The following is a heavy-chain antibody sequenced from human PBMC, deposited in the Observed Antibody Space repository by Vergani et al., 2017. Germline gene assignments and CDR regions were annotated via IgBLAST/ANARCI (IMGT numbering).Heavy chain of an antibody. D-gene: IGHD6-19*01. CDR2: INPSGGST. Sequence: QVQLVQSGAEVKKPGASVKVSCKASGYTFINYYIHWVRQAPGQGLEWMGIINPSGGSTSYAQKFQGRVTMTRDTSTSTVYMELSSLRSEDTAVYYCARDGPVAVAGFYFDSWGQGTLVTVSS. V-gene: IGHV1-46*03. CDR1: GYTFINYY. CDR3: ARDGPVAVAGFYFDS. J-gene: IGHJ4*02.